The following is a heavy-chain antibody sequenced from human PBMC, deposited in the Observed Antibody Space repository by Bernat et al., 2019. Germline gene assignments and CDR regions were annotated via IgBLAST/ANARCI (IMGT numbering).Heavy chain of an antibody. D-gene: IGHD6-19*01. Sequence: EVQLVESGGGLVQGGGSLRLSCAASAFSFRSFWMSWVRQAPGKGLEWVAKIKQEGSEEYYVDSVRGRFTSSRDNAKKSMYLQMNSRRAEDTAVYYCASQGWSRFDYWGQGTLVTVSS. CDR2: IKQEGSEE. J-gene: IGHJ4*02. CDR3: ASQGWSRFDY. V-gene: IGHV3-7*03. CDR1: AFSFRSFW.